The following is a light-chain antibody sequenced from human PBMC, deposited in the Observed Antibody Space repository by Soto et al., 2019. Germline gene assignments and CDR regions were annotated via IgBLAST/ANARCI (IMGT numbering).Light chain of an antibody. J-gene: IGKJ4*01. CDR1: QGVNTW. V-gene: IGKV1-12*01. CDR2: GAS. CDR3: QQANNMPLT. Sequence: DVHLTQSPSSVSASVGDRVTITCRASQGVNTWLAWYQKKPGKAPRLLIYGASSLQSGVPLRFSGSGSGTDFTLTISSLQPEDVGHYYCQQANNMPLTVGGGTKVDIK.